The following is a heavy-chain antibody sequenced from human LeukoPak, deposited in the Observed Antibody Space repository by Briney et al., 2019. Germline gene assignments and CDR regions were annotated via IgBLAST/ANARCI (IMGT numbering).Heavy chain of an antibody. CDR1: GGTFSSHA. D-gene: IGHD6-6*01. V-gene: IGHV1-69*04. Sequence: SVKVSCKASGGTFSSHAISWVRQAPGQGLEWMGRIIPILGIANYAQKFQGRVTITADKSTSTAYMELSSLRSEDTAVYYCARDTLSIAARPYYYYGMDVWGQGTTVTVSS. J-gene: IGHJ6*02. CDR3: ARDTLSIAARPYYYYGMDV. CDR2: IIPILGIA.